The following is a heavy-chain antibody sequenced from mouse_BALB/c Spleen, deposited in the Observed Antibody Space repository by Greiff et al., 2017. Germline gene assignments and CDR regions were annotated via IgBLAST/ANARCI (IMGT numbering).Heavy chain of an antibody. D-gene: IGHD2-14*01. CDR1: GYSITSGYY. CDR2: ISYDGSN. Sequence: EVQLVESGPGLVKPSQSLSLTCSVTGYSITSGYYWNWIRQFPGNKLEWMGYISYDGSNNYNPSLKNRISITRDTSKNQFFLKLNSVTTEDTATYYCARDYRYDGEYYFDYWGQGTTLTVSS. CDR3: ARDYRYDGEYYFDY. V-gene: IGHV3-6*02. J-gene: IGHJ2*01.